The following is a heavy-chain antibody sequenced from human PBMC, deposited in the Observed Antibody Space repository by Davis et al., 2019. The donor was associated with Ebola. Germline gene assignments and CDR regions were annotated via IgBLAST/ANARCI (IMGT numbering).Heavy chain of an antibody. J-gene: IGHJ6*02. CDR2: INPNSGGT. Sequence: AASVKVSCKASGYTFTGYYMHWVRQAPGQGLEWMGWINPNSGGTNYAQKFQGWVTITRDTSASTAYMELSSLRSEDTAVYYCASSRSRGGYYYYGMDVWGQGTTVTVSS. CDR1: GYTFTGYY. D-gene: IGHD2-15*01. V-gene: IGHV1-2*04. CDR3: ASSRSRGGYYYYGMDV.